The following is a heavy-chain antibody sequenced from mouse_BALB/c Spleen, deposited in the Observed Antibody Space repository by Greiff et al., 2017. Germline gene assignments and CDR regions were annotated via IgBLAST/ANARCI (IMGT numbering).Heavy chain of an antibody. D-gene: IGHD2-1*01. CDR3: ARSDYGSSWFAY. V-gene: IGHV5-9*03. CDR1: GFTFSSYT. CDR2: ISSGGGNT. Sequence: DVMLVESGGGLVKPGGSLKLSCAASGFTFSSYTMSWVRQTPEKRLEWVATISSGGGNTYYPDSVKGRFTISRDNAKNNLYLQMSSLRSEDTALYYCARSDYGSSWFAYWGQGTLVTVSA. J-gene: IGHJ3*01.